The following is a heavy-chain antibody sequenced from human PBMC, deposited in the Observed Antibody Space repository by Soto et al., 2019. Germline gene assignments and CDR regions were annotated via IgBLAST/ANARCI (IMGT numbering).Heavy chain of an antibody. V-gene: IGHV3-7*01. CDR3: ARGRMVRGVTFYSCYYMDV. D-gene: IGHD3-10*01. CDR2: IKEDGSEK. J-gene: IGHJ6*03. Sequence: EVQLVESGGGLVQPGGSLRLSCAASGFTFSFYWMSWVRQAPGKGLEWVANIKEDGSEKYYVDSVKGRFTISRDNAKNPMYLQMNSLRAEDTAVYYCARGRMVRGVTFYSCYYMDVWGKGTTVTVS. CDR1: GFTFSFYW.